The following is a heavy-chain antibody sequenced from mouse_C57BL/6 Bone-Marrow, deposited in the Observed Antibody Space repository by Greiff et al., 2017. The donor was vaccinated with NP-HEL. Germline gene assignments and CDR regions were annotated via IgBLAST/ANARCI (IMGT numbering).Heavy chain of an antibody. CDR2: IYPGDGDT. CDR1: GYAFSSSW. V-gene: IGHV1-82*01. J-gene: IGHJ4*01. CDR3: AKLGDYYAMDY. D-gene: IGHD4-1*01. Sequence: QVQLKESGPELVKPGASVKISCKASGYAFSSSWMNWVKQRPGQGLEWIGRIYPGDGDTNYNGKFKGKATLTADKSSSTAYMQLSSLTSEDSAVYFCAKLGDYYAMDYWGQGTSVTVSS.